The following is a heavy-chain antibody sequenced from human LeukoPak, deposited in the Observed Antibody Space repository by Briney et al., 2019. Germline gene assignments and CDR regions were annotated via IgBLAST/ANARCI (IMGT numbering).Heavy chain of an antibody. V-gene: IGHV3-21*01. CDR3: ARDLYGGFQFDY. D-gene: IGHD4-23*01. Sequence: GGSLRLSCAASGFTFSSYSMNWVRQAPGKGLEWVSSISSSSSYIYYADSVKGRFTISRDNAKNSLYLQMNSLRAEDTAVYYCARDLYGGFQFDYWGQGTLVTVSS. J-gene: IGHJ4*02. CDR1: GFTFSSYS. CDR2: ISSSSSYI.